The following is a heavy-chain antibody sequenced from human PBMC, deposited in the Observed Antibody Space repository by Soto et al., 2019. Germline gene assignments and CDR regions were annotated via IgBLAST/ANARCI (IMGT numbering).Heavy chain of an antibody. J-gene: IGHJ4*02. CDR2: MNPNSGNT. CDR1: GYTFTSYD. V-gene: IGHV1-8*01. CDR3: ARARKTQHFGVAPLGY. D-gene: IGHD3-10*01. Sequence: GASVKVSCKASGYTFTSYDINWVRQATGQGLEWMGWMNPNSGNTGYAQKFQGRVTMTRNTSISTAYMELSSLRSEDTAVYYCARARKTQHFGVAPLGYWGQGTLVTVSS.